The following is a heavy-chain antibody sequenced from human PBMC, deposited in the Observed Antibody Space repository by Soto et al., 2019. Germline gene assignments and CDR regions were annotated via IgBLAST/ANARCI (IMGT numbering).Heavy chain of an antibody. D-gene: IGHD2-2*01. CDR2: IWYDGSNK. V-gene: IGHV3-33*01. J-gene: IGHJ6*03. CDR1: GFTFSSYG. Sequence: GGSLRLSCAASGFTFSSYGMHWVRQAPGKGLEWVAVIWYDGSNKYYADSVKGRFTISRDNSKNTLYLQMNSLRAEDTAVYYCARDREVVVPAAMDYYMDVWGKGTTVTVSS. CDR3: ARDREVVVPAAMDYYMDV.